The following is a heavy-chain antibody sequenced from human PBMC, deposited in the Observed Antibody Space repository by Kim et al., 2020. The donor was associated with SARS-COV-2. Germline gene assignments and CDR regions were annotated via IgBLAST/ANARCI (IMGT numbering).Heavy chain of an antibody. CDR2: ISSSSSTI. Sequence: GGSLRLSCAASGFTFSSYSMNWVRQAPGKGLEWVSYISSSSSTIYYADSVKGRFTISRDNAKNSLYLQMNSLRDEDTAVYYCARDPSDSSSWYRYDYGMDVWGQGTTVTVSS. J-gene: IGHJ6*02. CDR1: GFTFSSYS. CDR3: ARDPSDSSSWYRYDYGMDV. D-gene: IGHD6-13*01. V-gene: IGHV3-48*02.